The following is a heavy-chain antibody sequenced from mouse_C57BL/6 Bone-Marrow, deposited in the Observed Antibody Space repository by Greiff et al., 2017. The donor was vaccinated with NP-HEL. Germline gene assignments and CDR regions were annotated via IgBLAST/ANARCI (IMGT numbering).Heavy chain of an antibody. CDR3: ARGGTEIAY. V-gene: IGHV1-82*01. Sequence: QVQLQQSGPELVKPGASVKISCKASGYAFSSSWMNWVKQRPGKGLEWIGRIYPGDGDTNYNGKFKGKATLTADKSSSTAYMQLSSLTSEDSAVYFCARGGTEIAYWGQGTLVTVSA. J-gene: IGHJ3*01. D-gene: IGHD3-3*01. CDR1: GYAFSSSW. CDR2: IYPGDGDT.